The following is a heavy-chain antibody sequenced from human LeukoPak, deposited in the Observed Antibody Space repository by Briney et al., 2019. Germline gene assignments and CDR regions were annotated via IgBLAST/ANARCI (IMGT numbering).Heavy chain of an antibody. J-gene: IGHJ3*02. CDR3: ACDSSGYSVRGGAFDI. CDR2: ISYDGSNK. D-gene: IGHD3-22*01. V-gene: IGHV3-30-3*01. Sequence: GGSLRLSCAASGFTFSSYAMHWVRQAPGKGLEWVAVISYDGSNKYYADSVKGRFTISRDNSKNTLYLQMNSLRAEDTAVYYCACDSSGYSVRGGAFDIWGQGTMVTVSS. CDR1: GFTFSSYA.